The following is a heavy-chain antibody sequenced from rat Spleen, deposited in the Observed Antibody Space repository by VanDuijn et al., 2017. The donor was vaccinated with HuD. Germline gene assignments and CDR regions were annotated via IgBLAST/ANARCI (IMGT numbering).Heavy chain of an antibody. CDR1: GFTFSNYG. D-gene: IGHD1-11*01. V-gene: IGHV5-29*01. CDR3: AGGYTDY. J-gene: IGHJ2*01. CDR2: ISYDSTST. Sequence: EVQLAESGGGLVQPGRSLKLSCAASGFTFSNYGMAWVRQAPKKGLEWVAYISYDSTSTYYRDSVKGRFTISRDNAKSTLYLQMNSLRSEDTATYYGAGGYTDYWGQGVMVTVSS.